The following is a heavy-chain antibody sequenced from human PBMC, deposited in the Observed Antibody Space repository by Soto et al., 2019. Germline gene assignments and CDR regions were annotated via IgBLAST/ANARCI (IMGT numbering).Heavy chain of an antibody. D-gene: IGHD2-2*01. V-gene: IGHV1-18*01. CDR1: GYTFTSYG. CDR2: ISAYNGNT. J-gene: IGHJ4*02. CDR3: ARGDPIVVVPADRFSSSWPLGY. Sequence: ASVKVSCKASGYTFTSYGISWVRQAPGQGLEWMGWISAYNGNTNYAQKLQGRVTMTTDTSTSTAYMELRSLRSDDTAVYYCARGDPIVVVPADRFSSSWPLGYWGQGTPVTVSS.